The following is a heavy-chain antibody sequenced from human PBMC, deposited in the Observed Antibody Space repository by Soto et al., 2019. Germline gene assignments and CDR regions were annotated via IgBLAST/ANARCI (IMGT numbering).Heavy chain of an antibody. CDR1: GGNFGDNV. J-gene: IGHJ3*02. CDR2: ISPIYNAA. CDR3: ARYWSAGTFYGAFDM. V-gene: IGHV1-69*06. D-gene: IGHD2-15*01. Sequence: QVELNKSGAEVKRPGSSVRVSCEASGGNFGDNVVSWLGQAPGQGPEWMGGISPIYNAANYARNFRGRLTITADKSTNTAYMELVSLRSEDTAIYYCARYWSAGTFYGAFDMWGQGTKV.